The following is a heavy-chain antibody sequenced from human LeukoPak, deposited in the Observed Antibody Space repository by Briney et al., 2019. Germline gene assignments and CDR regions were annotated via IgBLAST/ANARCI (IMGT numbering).Heavy chain of an antibody. CDR2: ISSSSSYI. D-gene: IGHD4-23*01. CDR3: ARVVPMTTVVTDY. J-gene: IGHJ4*02. V-gene: IGHV3-21*01. CDR1: GFTFSSYS. Sequence: RGSLRLSCAASGFTFSSYSMNWVRQAPGKGLEWVSSISSSSSYIYYADSVKGRFTISRDNAKNSLYLQMNSLRAEDTAVYYCARVVPMTTVVTDYWGQGTLVTVSS.